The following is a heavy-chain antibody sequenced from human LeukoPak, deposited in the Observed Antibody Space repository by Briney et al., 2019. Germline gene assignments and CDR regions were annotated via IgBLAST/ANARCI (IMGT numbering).Heavy chain of an antibody. CDR3: ARGDYGGKLDI. D-gene: IGHD4-23*01. CDR2: IWYDGSNK. CDR1: GFTFSSYG. J-gene: IGHJ3*02. V-gene: IGHV3-33*08. Sequence: GGSLRLSCAVSGFTFSSYGMHWVRQAPGKGLEWVAVIWYDGSNKYYADSVKGRFTISRDNSKNTLYLQMNSLRAEDTAVYYCARGDYGGKLDIWGQGTVVTVSS.